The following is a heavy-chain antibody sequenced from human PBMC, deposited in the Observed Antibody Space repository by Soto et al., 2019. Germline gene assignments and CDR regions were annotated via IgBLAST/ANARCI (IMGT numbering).Heavy chain of an antibody. D-gene: IGHD3-3*01. CDR2: IIPIFGTA. CDR3: ARASYYDFWSGLNWFDP. V-gene: IGHV1-69*06. CDR1: GGTFISYA. J-gene: IGHJ5*02. Sequence: SVKVSCKASGGTFISYAISWVRQAPGQGLEWMGGIIPIFGTANYAQKFQGRVTITADKSTSTAYMELSSLRSEDTAVYYCARASYYDFWSGLNWFDPWGQGTLVTVSS.